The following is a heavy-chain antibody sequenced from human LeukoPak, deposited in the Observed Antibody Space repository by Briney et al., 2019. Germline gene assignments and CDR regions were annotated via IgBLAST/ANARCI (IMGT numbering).Heavy chain of an antibody. CDR3: ARVGPIGGLS. CDR2: IIPIFGTA. V-gene: IGHV1-69*13. Sequence: SVKVSCKASGGTFSSYAISWVRQAPEQGLEWMGGIIPIFGTANYAQKFQGRVTITADESTSTAYMELSSLRSEDTAVYYCARVGPIGGLSWGQGTLVTVSS. J-gene: IGHJ5*02. D-gene: IGHD3-10*01. CDR1: GGTFSSYA.